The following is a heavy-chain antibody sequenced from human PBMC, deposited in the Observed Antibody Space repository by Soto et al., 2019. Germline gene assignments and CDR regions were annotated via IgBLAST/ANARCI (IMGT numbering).Heavy chain of an antibody. CDR3: ARGPTDYYDNSANYCLDY. V-gene: IGHV1-18*01. CDR2: ISTYNGNT. J-gene: IGHJ4*02. CDR1: GYTFITYG. D-gene: IGHD3-22*01. Sequence: QVQLVQSGAEVKKPGASVKVSCKASGYTFITYGVSWVRQAPGQGLDWLGWISTYNGNTRYAERLQGRVTMTTDTTMNTAYMELRNLRSDVTAVYYCARGPTDYYDNSANYCLDYWGQGTLVTVSS.